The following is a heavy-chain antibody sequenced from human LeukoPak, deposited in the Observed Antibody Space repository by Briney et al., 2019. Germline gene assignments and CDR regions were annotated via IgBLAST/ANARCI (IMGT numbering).Heavy chain of an antibody. J-gene: IGHJ6*02. CDR1: GGSISTYY. V-gene: IGHV4-59*08. Sequence: PSETLSLTCTVSGGSISTYYWSWIRQPPGKGLEWIGYIYYSGSTYYNPSLKSRVTISVDTSKNQFSLKLSSVTAADTAVYYCASKDSSSWYGGDYYYYGMDVWGQGTTVTVSS. D-gene: IGHD6-13*01. CDR2: IYYSGST. CDR3: ASKDSSSWYGGDYYYYGMDV.